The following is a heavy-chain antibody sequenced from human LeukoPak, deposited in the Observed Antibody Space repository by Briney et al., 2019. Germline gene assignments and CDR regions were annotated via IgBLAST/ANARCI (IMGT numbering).Heavy chain of an antibody. Sequence: SETLSLTCAVYGGSFNDYYWIWIRQPPGKGLEWIGEIKPSGRTNYNPSLESRVTISVDTSKNHFSLKLSSVTAADTAVYYCARRDYLDHFYYIDVWGQGTTVTVSS. CDR2: IKPSGRT. V-gene: IGHV4-34*01. CDR1: GGSFNDYY. CDR3: ARRDYLDHFYYIDV. D-gene: IGHD3-10*01. J-gene: IGHJ6*03.